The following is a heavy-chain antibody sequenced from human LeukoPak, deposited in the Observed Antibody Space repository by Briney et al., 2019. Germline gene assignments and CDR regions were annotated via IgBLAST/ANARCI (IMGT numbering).Heavy chain of an antibody. Sequence: SETLSLTCTVSGGSISSSVYYWSWIRQHPGKGLEWIGYIYYSGSTYYNPSLKSRVTISVDTSKNQFSLKLSSVTAADTAVYYCARDTGLSGYFDYRGQGTLVTVSS. CDR1: GGSISSSVYY. CDR3: ARDTGLSGYFDY. D-gene: IGHD3-10*01. V-gene: IGHV4-31*03. J-gene: IGHJ4*02. CDR2: IYYSGST.